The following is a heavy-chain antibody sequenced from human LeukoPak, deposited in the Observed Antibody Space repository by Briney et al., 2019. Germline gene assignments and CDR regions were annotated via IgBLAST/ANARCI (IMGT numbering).Heavy chain of an antibody. CDR3: ARAGAFGP. J-gene: IGHJ5*02. V-gene: IGHV4-39*07. D-gene: IGHD2/OR15-2a*01. CDR1: GGSISSSYYN. Sequence: SETLSLTCTVSGGSISSSYYNWGWIRQPPGKGLEWIGTIYYTGSTSYNPSLKSRVTISLDTSRTQFSLKLTSVTAADTAVYYCARAGAFGPWGQGTLVTVSS. CDR2: IYYTGST.